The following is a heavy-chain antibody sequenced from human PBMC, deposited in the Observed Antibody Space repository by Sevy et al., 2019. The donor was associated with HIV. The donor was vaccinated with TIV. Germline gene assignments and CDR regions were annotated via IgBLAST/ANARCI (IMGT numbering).Heavy chain of an antibody. Sequence: ASVKVSCKVSGYIFTELSMHWVRQAPGKGLEWMGGFDPEDGETIYAQKFQGRVTMTEDTSTDTAYMDLRSLRTEDTAVYYCATDSVLIQGRYYDSSGYYLHYWGQGTLVTVSS. CDR1: GYIFTELS. V-gene: IGHV1-24*01. CDR2: FDPEDGET. D-gene: IGHD3-22*01. J-gene: IGHJ4*02. CDR3: ATDSVLIQGRYYDSSGYYLHY.